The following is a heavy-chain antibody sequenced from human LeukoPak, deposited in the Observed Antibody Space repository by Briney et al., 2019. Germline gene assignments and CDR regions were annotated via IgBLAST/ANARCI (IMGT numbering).Heavy chain of an antibody. J-gene: IGHJ4*02. CDR3: ARDVAYCSGGSCSDY. V-gene: IGHV4-39*07. Sequence: PSETLSLTCTVSGGSIRISSYCWDWIRQPPGKGLEWIGEINHSGSTNYNPSLKSRVTVSVDTSKNQFSLKLSSVTAADTAVYYCARDVAYCSGGSCSDYWGQGTLVTVSS. D-gene: IGHD2-15*01. CDR2: INHSGST. CDR1: GGSIRISSYC.